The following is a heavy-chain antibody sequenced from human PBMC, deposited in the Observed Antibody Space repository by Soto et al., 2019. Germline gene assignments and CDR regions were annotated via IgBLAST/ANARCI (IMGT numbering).Heavy chain of an antibody. CDR1: GFSLTTSGEA. Sequence: QITLKESGPTLVRPTETLTLTCTFSGFSLTTSGEAVGWLRQPPGKALEWLALIYWDDDKRYSPSLKNRLSITKDTSRNQVVLTLAYVDPADTATYYCGHMATVTVCGRVINNGIWVDPWGPGTLVTVYS. J-gene: IGHJ5*02. CDR2: IYWDDDK. D-gene: IGHD5-12*01. CDR3: GHMATVTVCGRVINNGIWVDP. V-gene: IGHV2-5*02.